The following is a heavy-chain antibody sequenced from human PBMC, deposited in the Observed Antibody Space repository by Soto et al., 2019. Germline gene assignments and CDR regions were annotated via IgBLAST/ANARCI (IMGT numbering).Heavy chain of an antibody. V-gene: IGHV4-31*02. CDR3: ARVFGFGGMDV. D-gene: IGHD3-10*01. CDR2: IYYSGST. CDR1: GGSISRTTYY. J-gene: IGHJ6*02. Sequence: SETLSLTCSVSGGSITGGSISRTTYYWGWMRQHPGKGLEWIGYIYYSGSTYYNPSLKSRVTISVDTSKNQFSLKLSSVTAADTAVYYCARVFGFGGMDVWGQGTTVTVSS.